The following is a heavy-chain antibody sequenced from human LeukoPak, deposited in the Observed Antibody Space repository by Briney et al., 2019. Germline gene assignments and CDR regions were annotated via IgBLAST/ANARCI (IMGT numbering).Heavy chain of an antibody. CDR1: GGSISSYY. Sequence: SETLSLTCTVSGGSISSYYWSWIRQPPGKGLEYIGYIYYSGSTNYNPSLKSRVTISVDTSKNQFSLKLSSVTAADTAVYYCARADYYGSGSYFFDIWGQGTMVTVSS. CDR2: IYYSGST. J-gene: IGHJ3*02. D-gene: IGHD3-10*01. V-gene: IGHV4-59*01. CDR3: ARADYYGSGSYFFDI.